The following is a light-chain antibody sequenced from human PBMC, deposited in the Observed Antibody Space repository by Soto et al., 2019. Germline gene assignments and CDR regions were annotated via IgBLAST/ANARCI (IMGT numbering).Light chain of an antibody. V-gene: IGKV3-20*01. Sequence: EIVLTQSPGTLSLSPGERATLSCRASQSVSSSYIAWFQQKPGQAPRLLIYGASSRATGIPDRFSGSGSGTEFTLTISRLEPEDFAVYXCQQYDSSPYTFGQGTKLEIK. CDR1: QSVSSSY. J-gene: IGKJ2*01. CDR2: GAS. CDR3: QQYDSSPYT.